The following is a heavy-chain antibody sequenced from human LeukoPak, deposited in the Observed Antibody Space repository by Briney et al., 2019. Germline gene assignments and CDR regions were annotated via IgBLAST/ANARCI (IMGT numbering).Heavy chain of an antibody. Sequence: GRSLRLSCAAPGFTFSSYDMHWVRQAPGKGLEWVAVIWFDGGNRYYADSVKGRFTISRDNSKNTLYLQLNSLRAEDTAVYYCARDSLDTQPRQTAGDIFDYWGQGTLVTVSS. V-gene: IGHV3-33*08. CDR2: IWFDGGNR. CDR3: ARDSLDTQPRQTAGDIFDY. CDR1: GFTFSSYD. J-gene: IGHJ4*02. D-gene: IGHD6-13*01.